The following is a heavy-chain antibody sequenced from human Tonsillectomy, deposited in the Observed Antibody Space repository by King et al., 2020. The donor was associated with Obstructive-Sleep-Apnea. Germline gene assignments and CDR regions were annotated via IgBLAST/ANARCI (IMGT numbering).Heavy chain of an antibody. CDR1: GFTFSNAW. J-gene: IGHJ4*02. CDR3: TTDRYYYDSSSDY. CDR2: IKSKTDGGTT. D-gene: IGHD3-22*01. V-gene: IGHV3-15*01. Sequence: VQLVQSGGGLVKPGGSLRLSCAASGFTFSNAWIIWVRQAPGKGLEWVVRIKSKTDGGTTDYAAPVKVRFTISRDDSKNTLYLQMNSLKTEDTAVYYCTTDRYYYDSSSDYWGQGTLVTVSS.